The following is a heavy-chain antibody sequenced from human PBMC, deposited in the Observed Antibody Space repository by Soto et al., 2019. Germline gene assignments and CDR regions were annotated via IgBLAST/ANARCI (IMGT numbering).Heavy chain of an antibody. V-gene: IGHV1-18*01. CDR3: ARGGYSTGYAY. J-gene: IGHJ4*02. D-gene: IGHD2-8*02. CDR2: ISGYNGNT. CDR1: GDSFTSYG. Sequence: ASVKVSCEACGDSFTSYGISWVRQAPGQGLEWMGWISGYNGNTNYAQKVQGRATITRDTSTSTAYMELRSLRSDDTAVYYCARGGYSTGYAYWGQGTLVTVSS.